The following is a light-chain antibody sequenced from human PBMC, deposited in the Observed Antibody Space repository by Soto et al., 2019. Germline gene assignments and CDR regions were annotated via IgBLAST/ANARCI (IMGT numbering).Light chain of an antibody. J-gene: IGLJ1*01. CDR3: CSYAGSYTPSYV. V-gene: IGLV2-11*01. CDR2: DVS. CDR1: SSDVGGYNY. Sequence: QSALTQPRSVSGSPGQSVTISCTGTSSDVGGYNYVSWYQQHPGKAPKLMIYDVSKRPSGVPDRFSGSKSGNTASLTISGVQAEDEADYYCCSYAGSYTPSYVFGTGTRSPS.